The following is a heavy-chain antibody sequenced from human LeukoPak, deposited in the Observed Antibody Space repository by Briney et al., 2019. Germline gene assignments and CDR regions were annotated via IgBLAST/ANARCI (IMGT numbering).Heavy chain of an antibody. CDR2: ISSSSGTI. CDR3: AREEGFDY. CDR1: GFTFSSYN. Sequence: GGSLRLSCAASGFTFSSYNMNWVRQAPGKGLEWVSFISSSSGTIYYADSVKGRFTISRDNAKNSLYLQMNSLRAEDTAAYYCAREEGFDYWGQGTLVTVSS. J-gene: IGHJ4*02. V-gene: IGHV3-48*01.